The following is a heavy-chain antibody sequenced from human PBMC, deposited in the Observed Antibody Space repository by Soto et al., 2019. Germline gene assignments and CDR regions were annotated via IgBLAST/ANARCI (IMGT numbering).Heavy chain of an antibody. J-gene: IGHJ4*02. V-gene: IGHV4-59*08. CDR2: IYYSGST. D-gene: IGHD6-19*01. Sequence: SETLSLTCTVSGDSISSYYWIWIRQPPGKGLEWIGYIYYSGSTYYNPSLKSRVTISVDTSKNQFSLRLTSVTAADTALYYCARRYGWLYFDYWGQGSLVTVSS. CDR3: ARRYGWLYFDY. CDR1: GDSISSYY.